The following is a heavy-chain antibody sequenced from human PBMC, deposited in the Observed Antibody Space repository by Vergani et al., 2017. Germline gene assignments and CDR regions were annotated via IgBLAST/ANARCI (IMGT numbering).Heavy chain of an antibody. CDR3: ARGATGTTADAFDI. J-gene: IGHJ3*02. CDR2: IIPILGIA. V-gene: IGHV1-69*02. CDR1: GGTFSSYT. D-gene: IGHD4-17*01. Sequence: QVQLVQSGAEVKKPGSSVKVSCKASGGTFSSYTISWVRQAPGQGLEWMGRIIPILGIANYAQKFQGRVTITADKSTSTAYMELSSLRSEDTAVYYCARGATGTTADAFDIWGQGTMVTVSS.